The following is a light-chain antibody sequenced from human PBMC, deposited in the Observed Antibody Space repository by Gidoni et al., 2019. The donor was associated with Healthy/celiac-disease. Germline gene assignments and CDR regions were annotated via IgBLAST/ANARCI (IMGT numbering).Light chain of an antibody. J-gene: IGLJ2*01. Sequence: SYELTQPPSVSVSPGQTASITCSGDKLGDKYACWYQHKPGQSPVLVIYQDSKRPSGIPERFSGSNSGNTATLTISGTQAMDEADYYCQAWDSSTAVVFGGGTKLTVL. CDR2: QDS. CDR1: KLGDKY. CDR3: QAWDSSTAVV. V-gene: IGLV3-1*01.